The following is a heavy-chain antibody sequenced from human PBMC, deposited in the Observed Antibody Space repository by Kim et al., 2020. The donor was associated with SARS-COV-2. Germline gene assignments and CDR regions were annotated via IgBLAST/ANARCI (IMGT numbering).Heavy chain of an antibody. Sequence: SETLSLTCTVSGGSISSYYWSWIRQPPGKGLEWIGYIYYSGSTNYNPSLKSRVTISVDTSKNQFSPKLSSVTAADTAAYYCAREGLGYCSSTSCYRAFDIWGQGTMVTVSS. J-gene: IGHJ3*02. D-gene: IGHD2-2*01. CDR2: IYYSGST. V-gene: IGHV4-59*08. CDR3: AREGLGYCSSTSCYRAFDI. CDR1: GGSISSYY.